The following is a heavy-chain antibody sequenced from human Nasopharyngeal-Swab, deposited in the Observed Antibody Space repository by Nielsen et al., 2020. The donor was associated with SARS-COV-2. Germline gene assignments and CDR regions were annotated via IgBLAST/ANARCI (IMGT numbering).Heavy chain of an antibody. CDR3: ARQESDAAAAGKPGGFDP. J-gene: IGHJ5*02. Sequence: GGSLRLSCAASGFTVSSNYMSWVRQAPGKGLEWVSVIYSGGSTYYADSVKGRFTISRDNSKNTLYLQMNSLRAEDTAVYYCARQESDAAAAGKPGGFDPWGQGTPVTVSS. D-gene: IGHD6-13*01. CDR1: GFTVSSNY. V-gene: IGHV3-53*01. CDR2: IYSGGST.